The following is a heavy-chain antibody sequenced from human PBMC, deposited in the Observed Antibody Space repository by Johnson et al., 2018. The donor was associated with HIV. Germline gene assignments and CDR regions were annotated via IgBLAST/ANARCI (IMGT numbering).Heavy chain of an antibody. CDR2: NSASVTWT. CDR1: GFTFSSYV. V-gene: IGHV3-23*04. Sequence: VQLVESGGGLVQPGGSLRLSCAASGFTFSSYVMSWVRQAPGKGLEWVSTNSASVTWTYSADSVKGRFTISRDNSKNTLYLEMNSLKAEDTALYFCAKDLGDYGDSGRYVFDVWGQGTLVTVSS. J-gene: IGHJ3*01. D-gene: IGHD4-17*01. CDR3: AKDLGDYGDSGRYVFDV.